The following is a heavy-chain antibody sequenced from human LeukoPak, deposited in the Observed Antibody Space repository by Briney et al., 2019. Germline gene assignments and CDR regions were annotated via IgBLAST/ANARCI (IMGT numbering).Heavy chain of an antibody. CDR2: INPNSGGT. D-gene: IGHD6-13*01. V-gene: IGHV1-2*02. Sequence: ASVKVSCKASGYTFTGYYMHWVRQAPGQGLEWMGWINPNSGGTNYSQKFQGRVTITRDTSATTAYMELSSLRSEDTAVYYCARTIAAAGMVSDYWGQGTLVTVSS. CDR3: ARTIAAAGMVSDY. CDR1: GYTFTGYY. J-gene: IGHJ4*02.